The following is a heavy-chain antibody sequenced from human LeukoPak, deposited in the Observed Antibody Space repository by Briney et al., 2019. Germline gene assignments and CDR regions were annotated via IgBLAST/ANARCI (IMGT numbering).Heavy chain of an antibody. CDR2: ISGGSSIT. Sequence: GGSLRLSCAASGFTFSSYAMSWVRQAPGKGLEWVSGISGGSSITYYADSVKGRFTISRDNSKNTLYLQMNSLRAEDTAVYYCARDPIGFCGGDCYDFYYGMDVWGQGTTVIVSS. V-gene: IGHV3-23*01. CDR3: ARDPIGFCGGDCYDFYYGMDV. D-gene: IGHD2-21*02. J-gene: IGHJ6*02. CDR1: GFTFSSYA.